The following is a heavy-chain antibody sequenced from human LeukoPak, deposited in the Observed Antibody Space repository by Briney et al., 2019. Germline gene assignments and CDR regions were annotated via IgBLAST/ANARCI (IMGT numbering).Heavy chain of an antibody. CDR1: GFAFSSHG. D-gene: IGHD3-10*01. CDR3: ARDNYYKSGTFDC. Sequence: GGSLRLSCVASGFAFSSHGMNWVRQAPGKGLEWLSYISNSGRTIDSADSVKGRFTISRDNAKNSLYLQMNSLRAEDTAVYYCARDNYYKSGTFDCWGQGTLVTVSS. J-gene: IGHJ4*02. V-gene: IGHV3-48*03. CDR2: ISNSGRTI.